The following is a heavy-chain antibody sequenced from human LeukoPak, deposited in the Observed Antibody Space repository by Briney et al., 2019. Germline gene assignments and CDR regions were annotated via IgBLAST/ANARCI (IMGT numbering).Heavy chain of an antibody. Sequence: PGGSLRLSCAASGFTFSSYDMHWVRQAPGKGLEWVAFIRYDGSNKYYADSVKGRFIISRDNSKNTLYLQMSSVRAEDTAVYYCARVFYTRGYYGSGSPTYFDYWGQGSLVTVSS. J-gene: IGHJ4*02. CDR2: IRYDGSNK. D-gene: IGHD3-10*01. CDR1: GFTFSSYD. CDR3: ARVFYTRGYYGSGSPTYFDY. V-gene: IGHV3-30*02.